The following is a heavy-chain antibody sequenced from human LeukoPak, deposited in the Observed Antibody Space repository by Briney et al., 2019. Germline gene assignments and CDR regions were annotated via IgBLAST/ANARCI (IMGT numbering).Heavy chain of an antibody. V-gene: IGHV3-66*01. D-gene: IGHD6-19*01. J-gene: IGHJ5*02. CDR1: GFTVSSNY. Sequence: GGSLRLSCAASGFTVSSNYMSWVRQAPGKGLEWVSVIYSGGSTYYADSVKGRFTFSRDNSKNTLYLQMNSLRAEDTAVYYCARTPQHSSGLSWGQGTLVTVSS. CDR2: IYSGGST. CDR3: ARTPQHSSGLS.